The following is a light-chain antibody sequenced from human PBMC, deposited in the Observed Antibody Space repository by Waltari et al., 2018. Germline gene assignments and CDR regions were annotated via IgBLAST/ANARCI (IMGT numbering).Light chain of an antibody. CDR1: PGIGTW. CDR2: GAS. Sequence: DIQMTHSPSSVSASLGDRSTITCRASPGIGTWLAWYQQKPGKAPKGLIYGASTLLTAIPSTVSGSWSGTEFTLTIPGLQPEDFATAFCQQGNSIPPAFGLGTRVEV. J-gene: IGKJ1*01. V-gene: IGKV1-12*01. CDR3: QQGNSIPPA.